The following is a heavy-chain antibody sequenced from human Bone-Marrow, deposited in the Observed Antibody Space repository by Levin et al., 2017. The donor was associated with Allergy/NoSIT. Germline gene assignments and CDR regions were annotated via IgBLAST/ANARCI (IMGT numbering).Heavy chain of an antibody. V-gene: IGHV3-21*01. J-gene: IGHJ5*02. CDR1: GFTFSSYS. D-gene: IGHD2-21*02. Sequence: GGSLRLSCAASGFTFSSYSMNWVRQAPGKGLEWVSSISSSSSYIYYADSVKGRFTISRDNAKNSLYLQMNSLRAEDTAVYYCARAIAYCGGDCYPSGWFDPWGQGTLVTVSS. CDR2: ISSSSSYI. CDR3: ARAIAYCGGDCYPSGWFDP.